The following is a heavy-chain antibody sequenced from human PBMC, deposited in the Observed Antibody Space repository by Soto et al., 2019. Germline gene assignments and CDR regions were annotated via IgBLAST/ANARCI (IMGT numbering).Heavy chain of an antibody. Sequence: SETLSLTCTVSGGSISSSSYYWGWIRQPPGKGLEWIGSIYYSGSTYYNPSLKSRVTISVDTSKNQFSLRLSSVTAADTAVYYCASFYDFWSGYHPEFYYYCIDVWGQGNTVPVSS. CDR3: ASFYDFWSGYHPEFYYYCIDV. CDR2: IYYSGST. D-gene: IGHD3-3*01. V-gene: IGHV4-39*01. CDR1: GGSISSSSYY. J-gene: IGHJ6*02.